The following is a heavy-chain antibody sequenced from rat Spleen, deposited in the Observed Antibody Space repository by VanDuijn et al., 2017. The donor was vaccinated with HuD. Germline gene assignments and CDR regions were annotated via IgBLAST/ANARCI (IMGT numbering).Heavy chain of an antibody. CDR1: GFTFNNYW. Sequence: EVQLVESGGGLVQPGRSLKLSCAASGFTFNNYWMTWIRQAPGKGLEWVASFTNTGGNTYYPDSVKGRFTIPRDDAKSTLYLQMNRLRSEDTATYYCTNNWELYYWGQGVMVTVSS. V-gene: IGHV5-31*01. CDR3: TNNWELYY. D-gene: IGHD5-1*01. CDR2: FTNTGGNT. J-gene: IGHJ2*01.